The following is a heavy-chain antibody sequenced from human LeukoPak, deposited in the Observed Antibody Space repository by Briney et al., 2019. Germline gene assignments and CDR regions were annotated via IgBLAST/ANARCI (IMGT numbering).Heavy chain of an antibody. CDR1: GFTFSSYA. V-gene: IGHV3-23*01. Sequence: GGSLRLSCAASGFTFSSYAMSWVRQAPGKGLAWVSSISGSGASTYYADSVKGRFTISRDNSKNTLYLQLNSLRAEDTAVYYCAKDSSTSNYYYGMDVWGQGTTVTVSS. J-gene: IGHJ6*02. CDR2: ISGSGAST. CDR3: AKDSSTSNYYYGMDV. D-gene: IGHD6-13*01.